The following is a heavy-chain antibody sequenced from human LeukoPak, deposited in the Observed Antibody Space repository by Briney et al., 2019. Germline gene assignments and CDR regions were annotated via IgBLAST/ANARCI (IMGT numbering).Heavy chain of an antibody. J-gene: IGHJ4*02. CDR3: ARAGIAVAGKYYFDY. V-gene: IGHV4-59*01. D-gene: IGHD6-19*01. CDR1: GGSISSYY. CDR2: IYYSGST. Sequence: SETLSLTCTVSGGSISSYYWSWIRQPPGKGLEWIGFIYYSGSTNYKPSLKSRVTISVDTSKNQFSLKLSSVTAADTAVYYCARAGIAVAGKYYFDYWGQGTLVTVSS.